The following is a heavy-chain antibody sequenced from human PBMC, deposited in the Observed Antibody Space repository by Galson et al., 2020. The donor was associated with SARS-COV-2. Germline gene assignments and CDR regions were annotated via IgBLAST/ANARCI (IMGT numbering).Heavy chain of an antibody. CDR1: GYTFTDYD. J-gene: IGHJ4*02. Sequence: ASVKVSCKASGYTFTDYDITWVRQAPGQGLEWMGWITPHHGDTRYAQNLKGRLTLTKDTSTNTAHLELRSLRSDDTAVYYCARDSETDYFNYWGQGSLVTVSS. CDR2: ITPHHGDT. V-gene: IGHV1-18*01. CDR3: ARDSETDYFNY.